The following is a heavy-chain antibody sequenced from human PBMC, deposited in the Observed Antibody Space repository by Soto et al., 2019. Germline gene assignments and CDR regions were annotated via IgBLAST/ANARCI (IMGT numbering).Heavy chain of an antibody. CDR2: INAGNGNT. CDR3: ARDLSAKNDYSNLYVYYYMDV. V-gene: IGHV1-3*01. Sequence: ASVKVSCKASGYTFTSYAMHWVRQAPGQRLEWMGWINAGNGNTKYSQKFQGRVTITRDTSASTAYMELSSLRSEDTAVYYCARDLSAKNDYSNLYVYYYMDVWGKGTTVTVSS. J-gene: IGHJ6*03. CDR1: GYTFTSYA. D-gene: IGHD4-4*01.